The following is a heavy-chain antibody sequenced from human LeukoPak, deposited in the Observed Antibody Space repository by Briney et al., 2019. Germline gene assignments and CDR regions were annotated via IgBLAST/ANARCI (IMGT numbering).Heavy chain of an antibody. V-gene: IGHV3-33*01. D-gene: IGHD6-13*01. J-gene: IGHJ4*02. CDR1: GFTFSSFG. CDR2: IWYGASNK. CDR3: VRGVGVSRFNYLDS. Sequence: GGSLRLSCAASGFTFSSFGMHWVRQAPGKGLEWVAVIWYGASNKYYADSVKGRFTISRDNSKNTLYLQMNSLRDDDTAVYYCVRGVGVSRFNYLDSWGQGTLVIVSS.